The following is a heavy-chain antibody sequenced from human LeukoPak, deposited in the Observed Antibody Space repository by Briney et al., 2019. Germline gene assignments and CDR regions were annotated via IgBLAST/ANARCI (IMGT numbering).Heavy chain of an antibody. CDR2: IYTSGST. J-gene: IGHJ6*03. CDR1: GGSISSYY. CDR3: ARGMFGGVSSARVDYYYYYMDV. V-gene: IGHV4-4*07. D-gene: IGHD3-16*01. Sequence: PSETLSLTCTVSGGSISSYYWSWIRQSAGKGLEWIGRIYTSGSTNYNPSLKSRVTMSVDTSKNQFSLKLSSVTAADTAVYYCARGMFGGVSSARVDYYYYYMDVWGKGTTVTVSS.